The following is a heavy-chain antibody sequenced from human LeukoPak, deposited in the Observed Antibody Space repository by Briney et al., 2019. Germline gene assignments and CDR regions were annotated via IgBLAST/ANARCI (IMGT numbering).Heavy chain of an antibody. CDR2: MNPNSGNT. CDR3: ARGSSGWFNYYYYMDV. J-gene: IGHJ6*03. CDR1: GYTFTSYD. D-gene: IGHD6-19*01. V-gene: IGHV1-8*01. Sequence: ASVKVSCKASGYTFTSYDINWVRQGTGQGLEWMGWMNPNSGNTGYAQKFQGRVTMTRNTSISTAYMELSSLRSEDTAVYYCARGSSGWFNYYYYMDVWGKGTTVTVSS.